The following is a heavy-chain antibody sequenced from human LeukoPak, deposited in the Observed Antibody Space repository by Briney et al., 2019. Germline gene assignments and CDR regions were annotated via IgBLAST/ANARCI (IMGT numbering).Heavy chain of an antibody. Sequence: PAGGSLRLSCAASGFTFSSYAMSWVRQAPGKGLEWVSAISGSGGSTYYADSAKGRFTISRDNSKNTLYLQMNSLRAEDTAVYYCATALGYSHYWGQGTLVTVSS. CDR2: ISGSGGST. D-gene: IGHD2-15*01. CDR1: GFTFSSYA. CDR3: ATALGYSHY. V-gene: IGHV3-23*01. J-gene: IGHJ4*02.